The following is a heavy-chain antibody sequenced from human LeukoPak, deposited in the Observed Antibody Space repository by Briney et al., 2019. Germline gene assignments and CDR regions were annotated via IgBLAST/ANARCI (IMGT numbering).Heavy chain of an antibody. CDR1: GVSFRVYY. J-gene: IGHJ3*02. CDR3: ARRLLLIWSGYYTCHDAFDI. D-gene: IGHD3-3*01. CDR2: INHSGST. V-gene: IGHV4-34*01. Sequence: PAETLALTCAVWGVSFRVYYWMCIREPPGKGLEGMGEINHSGSTNYNPSLKRRVTLPVATSKTQLSLKLSFVPGADRAVHYCARRLLLIWSGYYTCHDAFDIWGQGTMVTVSS.